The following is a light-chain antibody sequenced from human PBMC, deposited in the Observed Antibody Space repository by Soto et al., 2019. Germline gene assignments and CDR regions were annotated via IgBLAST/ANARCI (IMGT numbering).Light chain of an antibody. J-gene: IGKJ4*01. V-gene: IGKV3-15*01. Sequence: EIVMTQSPATLSVSPGERATLSCRASQSISSNLAWYQQKPGQAPRLLIYGPSTRATGIPARFSGSGSGTEFTLTIRSLQSEDFPVYYCQQYNNWPLTFGGGTKVDTK. CDR2: GPS. CDR1: QSISSN. CDR3: QQYNNWPLT.